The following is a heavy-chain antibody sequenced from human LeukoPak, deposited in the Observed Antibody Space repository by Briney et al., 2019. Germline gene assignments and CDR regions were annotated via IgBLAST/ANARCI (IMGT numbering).Heavy chain of an antibody. CDR1: GFTFSSYW. Sequence: QTGGSLRLSCAASGFTFSSYWMHWVRQAPGKGLVWVSRINSDGSSTSYADSVKGRFTISRDNSRNTLFLQMNSLRAEDTALYYCAKDIPGLLWFGEWGQGTLVTVSS. D-gene: IGHD3-10*01. CDR2: INSDGSST. CDR3: AKDIPGLLWFGE. J-gene: IGHJ4*02. V-gene: IGHV3-74*01.